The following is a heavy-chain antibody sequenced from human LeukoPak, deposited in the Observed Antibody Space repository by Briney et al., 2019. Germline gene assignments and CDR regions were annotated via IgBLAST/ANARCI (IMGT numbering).Heavy chain of an antibody. V-gene: IGHV4-4*07. CDR1: GGSINNYY. Sequence: SETLSPTCTVSGGSINNYYWSWIRQSAGKGLEWIGRIYASGSTNYNPSLKSRVSMSVDTSTSQFSLNLTSVTAADTAVYFCARDFTVTGKSLVYYYYYYMDVWGKGTTVTVSS. CDR3: ARDFTVTGKSLVYYYYYYMDV. CDR2: IYASGST. J-gene: IGHJ6*03. D-gene: IGHD3-16*02.